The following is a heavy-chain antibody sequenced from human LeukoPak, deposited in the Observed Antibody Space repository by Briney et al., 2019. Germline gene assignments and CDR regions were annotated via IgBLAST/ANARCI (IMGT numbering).Heavy chain of an antibody. CDR2: LSRSGGDT. CDR3: AKRSDYGGNSNYFDF. V-gene: IGHV3-23*01. CDR1: GFTFSSYG. D-gene: IGHD4-23*01. J-gene: IGHJ4*02. Sequence: GGSLRLSCAASGFTFSSYGMSWVRQAPGKGLEWVSALSRSGGDTYYADPVKGRFTISRDNSKNTLYLQMNSLRAEDTAVYYCAKRSDYGGNSNYFDFWGQGTLVTVSS.